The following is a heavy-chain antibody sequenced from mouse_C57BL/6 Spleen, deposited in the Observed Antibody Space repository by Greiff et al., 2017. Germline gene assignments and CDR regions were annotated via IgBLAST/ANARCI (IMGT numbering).Heavy chain of an antibody. CDR2: IYPGDGDT. V-gene: IGHV1-82*01. D-gene: IGHD1-1*01. Sequence: VQLQQSGPELVKPGASVKISCKASGYAFSSSWMNWVKQRPGKGLEWIGRIYPGDGDTNYNGKFKGKATLTADNSSSTAYMQLSSLTSEDSAVYFCARPYYYGSSPYAMDYWGQGTSVTVSS. CDR1: GYAFSSSW. J-gene: IGHJ4*01. CDR3: ARPYYYGSSPYAMDY.